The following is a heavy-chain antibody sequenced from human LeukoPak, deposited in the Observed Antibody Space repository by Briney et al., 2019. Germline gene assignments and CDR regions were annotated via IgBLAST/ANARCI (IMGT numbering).Heavy chain of an antibody. J-gene: IGHJ5*02. CDR1: GGSFSGYY. D-gene: IGHD6-13*01. CDR2: INHSGST. CDR3: ARGGIAAAGWFDP. Sequence: PSETLSLTCAVYGGSFSGYYWSWIRQPPGKGPEWIGEINHSGSTNYNPSLKSRVTISVDTSKNQFSLKLSSVTAADTAVYYCARGGIAAAGWFDPWGQGTLVTVSS. V-gene: IGHV4-34*01.